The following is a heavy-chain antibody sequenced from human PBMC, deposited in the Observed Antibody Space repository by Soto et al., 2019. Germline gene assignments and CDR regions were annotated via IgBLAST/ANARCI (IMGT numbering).Heavy chain of an antibody. CDR3: ASNTVTPDY. D-gene: IGHD4-4*01. CDR2: ISYDGSNK. J-gene: IGHJ4*02. CDR1: GFTFSSYG. Sequence: QVQLVESGGGVVQPGRSLRLSCAASGFTFSSYGMHWVRQAPGKGLEWVAVISYDGSNKYYADSVKGRFTISRDNSKNTLYLQMNSLRAEDTAVYYCASNTVTPDYWGQGTLVTVSS. V-gene: IGHV3-30*03.